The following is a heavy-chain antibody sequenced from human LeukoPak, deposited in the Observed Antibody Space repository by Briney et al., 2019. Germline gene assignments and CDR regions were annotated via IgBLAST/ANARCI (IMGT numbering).Heavy chain of an antibody. CDR3: AKDQPPYRTFDY. Sequence: GGSLRLSCAASGFNFNNYPMSWVRQAPGKGLEWVSAISGSTDATNYADSVKGRFTISRDNSKNTLYLQMSGLRVEDTAIYYCAKDQPPYRTFDYWGQGTLVTVSS. D-gene: IGHD3-16*02. V-gene: IGHV3-23*01. J-gene: IGHJ4*02. CDR2: ISGSTDAT. CDR1: GFNFNNYP.